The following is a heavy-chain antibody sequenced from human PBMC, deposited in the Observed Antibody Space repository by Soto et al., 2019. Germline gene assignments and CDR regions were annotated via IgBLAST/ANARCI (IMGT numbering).Heavy chain of an antibody. CDR2: INPSGGST. Sequence: GASVKVSCKASGYTFTSYYMHWVLQAPGQGLEWMGIINPSGGSTSYAQKFQGRVTMTRDTSTSTVYMELSSLRSEDTAVYYCARDPTNRRIAAAGTNGVDYYYGMDVWGQGTTVTVSS. V-gene: IGHV1-46*01. D-gene: IGHD6-13*01. J-gene: IGHJ6*02. CDR3: ARDPTNRRIAAAGTNGVDYYYGMDV. CDR1: GYTFTSYY.